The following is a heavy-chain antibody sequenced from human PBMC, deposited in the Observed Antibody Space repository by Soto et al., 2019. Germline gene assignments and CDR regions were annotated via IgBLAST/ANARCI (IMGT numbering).Heavy chain of an antibody. Sequence: QVQLVQSGAEVKKPGASVKVSCKASGYTFTSYGISWVRQAPGQGLEWMGWISAYNGNTNYTQKHQGRVTLPKDTSRSPAHMRLRSLSSDDPAVYYLARELIYGSGSYYGGQGTLVTVSS. CDR2: ISAYNGNT. CDR3: ARELIYGSGSYY. J-gene: IGHJ4*02. CDR1: GYTFTSYG. D-gene: IGHD3-10*01. V-gene: IGHV1-18*01.